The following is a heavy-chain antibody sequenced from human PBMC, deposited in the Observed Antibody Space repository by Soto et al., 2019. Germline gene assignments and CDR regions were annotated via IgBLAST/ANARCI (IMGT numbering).Heavy chain of an antibody. V-gene: IGHV3-30*18. J-gene: IGHJ4*02. CDR3: AKDWNYLDY. Sequence: QVQLVESGGGVVQPGRSLRLSCAASGFIFRNYGMHWVRQAPGKGLEWVAVISHDGSNKYYADSVKGRFTISRDNSKNTLYLQMNSLRAEDTAVSYCAKDWNYLDYWGQGTLVTVSS. CDR2: ISHDGSNK. CDR1: GFIFRNYG. D-gene: IGHD1-1*01.